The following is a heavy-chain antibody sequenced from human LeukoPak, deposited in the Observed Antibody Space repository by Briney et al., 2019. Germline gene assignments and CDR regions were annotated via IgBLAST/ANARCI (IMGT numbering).Heavy chain of an antibody. J-gene: IGHJ4*02. D-gene: IGHD6-19*01. CDR1: GGSFSRFY. Sequence: SETLSLTCTVSGGSFSRFYWNWIRHSPGKGLEWIGYIYYSGSANHNPSLKSRVSISVETSKKQSSLKLSSVTAADTAVYYCARAPAGYSSGWFEMYYFDYWGQGTLVTVSS. CDR2: IYYSGSA. CDR3: ARAPAGYSSGWFEMYYFDY. V-gene: IGHV4-59*01.